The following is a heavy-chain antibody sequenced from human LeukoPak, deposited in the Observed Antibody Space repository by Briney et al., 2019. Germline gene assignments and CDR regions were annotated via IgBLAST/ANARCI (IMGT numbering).Heavy chain of an antibody. CDR3: AAKEGTRSDFDY. D-gene: IGHD1-14*01. Sequence: GGSLRLSCAASGFTFSSYEMNWVRQAPGKGLEWVSYISSSGSPVYYPDSVKGRFSISRDNAENSLYLQINSLRVEDTAVYCCAAKEGTRSDFDYWGQGILVTVSS. V-gene: IGHV3-48*03. J-gene: IGHJ4*02. CDR2: ISSSGSPV. CDR1: GFTFSSYE.